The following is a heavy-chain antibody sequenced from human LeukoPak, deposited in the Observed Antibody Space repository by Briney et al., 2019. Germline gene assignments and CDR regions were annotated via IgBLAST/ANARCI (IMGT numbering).Heavy chain of an antibody. D-gene: IGHD1-26*01. CDR3: ARVESWEHSGSSQDVLDI. CDR2: INPSGGRT. Sequence: ASVKVSCKASGGTFSSYAISWVRQAPGQGLEWRGIINPSGGRTRFAQKFQERVTMTTDMSTSTVYMGLSSLRSEDTAVYYCARVESWEHSGSSQDVLDIWGQGTMVTVSS. V-gene: IGHV1-46*01. J-gene: IGHJ3*02. CDR1: GGTFSSYA.